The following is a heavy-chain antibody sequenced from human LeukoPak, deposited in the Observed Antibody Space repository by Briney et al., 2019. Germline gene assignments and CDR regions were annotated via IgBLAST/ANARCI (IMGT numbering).Heavy chain of an antibody. CDR2: ISSNGGGT. CDR3: ARDDIAAAGIIDY. J-gene: IGHJ4*02. CDR1: RFTFSSYA. Sequence: PGGSLRLSCAASRFTFSSYAMSWVRQAPGKGLEYVSAISSNGGGTYYANSVKGRFTISRDNSKNTLYLQMGSLRAEDMAVYYCARDDIAAAGIIDYWGQGTLVTVSS. V-gene: IGHV3-64*01. D-gene: IGHD6-13*01.